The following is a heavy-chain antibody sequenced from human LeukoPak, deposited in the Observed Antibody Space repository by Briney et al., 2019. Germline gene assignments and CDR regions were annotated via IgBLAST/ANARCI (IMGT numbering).Heavy chain of an antibody. CDR2: ISYDGSNK. CDR3: AKAPVGGGQWLVDYFHY. J-gene: IGHJ4*02. V-gene: IGHV3-30*18. Sequence: GGSLRLSCAASGFTFSSYGMHWVRQAPGKGLEWVAVISYDGSNKYYADSVKGRFTISRDNSKNTLYLQMNSLRAEDTAVYYCAKAPVGGGQWLVDYFHYWGQGTLVTVSS. D-gene: IGHD6-19*01. CDR1: GFTFSSYG.